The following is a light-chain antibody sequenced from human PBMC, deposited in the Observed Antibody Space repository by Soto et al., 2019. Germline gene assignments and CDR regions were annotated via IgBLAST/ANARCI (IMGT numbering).Light chain of an antibody. CDR3: QHYGYSPRWT. V-gene: IGKV3-20*01. CDR1: QSVTTF. J-gene: IGKJ1*01. Sequence: EIVLTQSPGTLSLSPGERATLSCRASQSVTTFLAWYQQKPGQPPRLLIYGASNRATGTPARFSGSGSGTDFTLTISRLEPEDFAVYYCQHYGYSPRWTFGQGTKVDIK. CDR2: GAS.